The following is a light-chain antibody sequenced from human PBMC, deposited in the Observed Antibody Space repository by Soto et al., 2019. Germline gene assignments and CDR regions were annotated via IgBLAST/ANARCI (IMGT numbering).Light chain of an antibody. J-gene: IGLJ1*01. CDR2: EVS. V-gene: IGLV2-14*01. Sequence: QSALTQPASVSGSPGQSITISCTGTSSDVGAYNYVSWYQQFPGKAPQLMIYEVSRRPSGVSDRFSGSKSGNTASLTISGLQAEDEADYYCCSYASGSNYVFGTGTKLTVL. CDR3: CSYASGSNYV. CDR1: SSDVGAYNY.